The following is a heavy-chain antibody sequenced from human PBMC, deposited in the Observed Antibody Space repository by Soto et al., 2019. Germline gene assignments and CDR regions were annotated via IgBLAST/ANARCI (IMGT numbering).Heavy chain of an antibody. Sequence: ETLSLTCTVSGGSISSYYWSWIRQPPGKGLEWIGYIYYSGSTNYNPSLKSRVTISVDTSKNQFSLKLSSVTAADTAVYYCARHGDFWSGYYDAFDIWGQGTMVTVSS. J-gene: IGHJ3*02. CDR1: GGSISSYY. CDR2: IYYSGST. CDR3: ARHGDFWSGYYDAFDI. D-gene: IGHD3-3*01. V-gene: IGHV4-59*08.